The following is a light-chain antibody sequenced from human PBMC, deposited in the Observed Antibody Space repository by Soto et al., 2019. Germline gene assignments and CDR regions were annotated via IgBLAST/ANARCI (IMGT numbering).Light chain of an antibody. V-gene: IGKV1-27*01. CDR2: AAS. CDR1: QGFSNN. Sequence: EIQMTQSPSSLSVSVGDRDTLTCRASQGFSNNLAWYQQKPGKVPKLLIYAASTCQTGVSSRFSGSGSGTDFTLTISSLEPEDVATYYCQKYNSAPHTFGQGTKVDIK. CDR3: QKYNSAPHT. J-gene: IGKJ1*01.